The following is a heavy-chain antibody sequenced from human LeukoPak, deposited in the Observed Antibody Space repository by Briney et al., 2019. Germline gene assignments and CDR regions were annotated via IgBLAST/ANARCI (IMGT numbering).Heavy chain of an antibody. CDR1: GASISTSY. V-gene: IGHV4-59*01. Sequence: PSETLSLTCTVSGASISTSYWYWIRQPPGKGLEWIGYIHYSGDINYNPSLKSRVTISVYTSKNQLYLKLSSVTAADTAVYYCARVGCSGGSCYPDYWGQGTLVTVSS. CDR2: IHYSGDI. CDR3: ARVGCSGGSCYPDY. J-gene: IGHJ4*02. D-gene: IGHD2-15*01.